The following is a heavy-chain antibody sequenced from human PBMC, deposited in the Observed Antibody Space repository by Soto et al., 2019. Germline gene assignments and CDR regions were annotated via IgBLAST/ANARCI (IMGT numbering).Heavy chain of an antibody. CDR2: ISYDGSNK. J-gene: IGHJ4*02. CDR1: GFTLSSYA. CDR3: ARDRTEPMVVSDYFDY. Sequence: QVQLVESGGGVVQPGRSLRLSCAASGFTLSSYAMHWVRQAPDKGLEWVAVISYDGSNKYYADSVKGRFTISRDNSKNSLYLHMNSLGADETGVYYCARDRTEPMVVSDYFDYWGQGTPVTVSS. D-gene: IGHD3-22*01. V-gene: IGHV3-30-3*01.